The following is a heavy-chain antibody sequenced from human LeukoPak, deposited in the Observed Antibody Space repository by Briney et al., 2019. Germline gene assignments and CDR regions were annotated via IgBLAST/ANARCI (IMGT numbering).Heavy chain of an antibody. Sequence: PGGSLRLSCAASGFTFSDHYMDWVRQAPGKGLEWVSAISGSGGSTYYADSVKGRFTISRDNSKNTLYLQMNSLRAEDTAVYYCAKDLGGGDYWGQGTLVTVSS. D-gene: IGHD3-16*01. J-gene: IGHJ4*02. CDR3: AKDLGGGDY. V-gene: IGHV3-23*01. CDR1: GFTFSDHY. CDR2: ISGSGGST.